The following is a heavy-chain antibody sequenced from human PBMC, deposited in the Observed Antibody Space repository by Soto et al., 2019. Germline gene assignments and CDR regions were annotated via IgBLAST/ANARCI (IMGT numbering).Heavy chain of an antibody. J-gene: IGHJ4*02. D-gene: IGHD3-22*01. CDR2: INHSGST. Sequence: SETLSLTCAVYGGSFSGYYWSWIRQPPGKGLEWIGEINHSGSTNYNPSLKSRVTISVDTSKNQFSLKLSSVTAADTAVYYCARGIYYHDSSGLKRVESYYFDYWGQGTLVTVSS. CDR1: GGSFSGYY. CDR3: ARGIYYHDSSGLKRVESYYFDY. V-gene: IGHV4-34*01.